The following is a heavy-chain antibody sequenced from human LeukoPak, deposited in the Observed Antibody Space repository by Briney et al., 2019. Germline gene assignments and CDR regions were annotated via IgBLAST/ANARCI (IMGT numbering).Heavy chain of an antibody. Sequence: ASVKVSCKASGYTFASYGISWVRQAPGQGLEWMGWISAYNGNTNYAQKLQGRVTMTTDTSTSTAYMELRSLRSDDTAVYYCARAPRGYSGYGVDYWGQGTLVTVSS. V-gene: IGHV1-18*01. CDR1: GYTFASYG. J-gene: IGHJ4*02. CDR3: ARAPRGYSGYGVDY. CDR2: ISAYNGNT. D-gene: IGHD5-12*01.